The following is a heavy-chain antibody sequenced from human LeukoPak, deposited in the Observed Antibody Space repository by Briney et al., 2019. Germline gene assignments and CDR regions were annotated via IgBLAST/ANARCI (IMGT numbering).Heavy chain of an antibody. J-gene: IGHJ3*02. CDR2: IYSSGST. CDR1: GGSISSGSYY. Sequence: PSETLSLTCTVSGGSISSGSYYWSWIRQPARKGLEWIGSIYSSGSTYYNPSLKSRVIIIIDTPKNHFSLTLSSVTAADTAVYYCARSDGYGLVGIWGQGTMVTVSS. CDR3: ARSDGYGLVGI. D-gene: IGHD3-10*01. V-gene: IGHV4-39*07.